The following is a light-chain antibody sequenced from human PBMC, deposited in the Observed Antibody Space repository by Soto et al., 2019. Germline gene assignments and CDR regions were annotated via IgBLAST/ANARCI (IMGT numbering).Light chain of an antibody. V-gene: IGKV3-15*01. CDR2: AAS. CDR1: QSLRSN. Sequence: IVMTQSPATLSVSPGERATLSCRASQSLRSNLAWYQQKPGQAPRLLIYAASTRATGIPARFSGSGSGTKFTLTISSLQSEDFAVYYCQQYNNWWTFGQGTKVEIK. CDR3: QQYNNWWT. J-gene: IGKJ1*01.